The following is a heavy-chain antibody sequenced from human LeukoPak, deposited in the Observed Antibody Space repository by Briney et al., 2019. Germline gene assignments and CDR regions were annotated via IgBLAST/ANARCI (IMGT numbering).Heavy chain of an antibody. V-gene: IGHV4-59*01. CDR2: IYYSGST. Sequence: TSETLSLTCTVSGGSISSYYWSWIRQPPGKGLEWIGYIYYSGSTNYNPSLESRVTISVDTSKNQFSLKLSSVTAADTAVYYCARAYCSGGSCYSGYWGQGTLVTVSS. CDR1: GGSISSYY. CDR3: ARAYCSGGSCYSGY. J-gene: IGHJ4*02. D-gene: IGHD2-15*01.